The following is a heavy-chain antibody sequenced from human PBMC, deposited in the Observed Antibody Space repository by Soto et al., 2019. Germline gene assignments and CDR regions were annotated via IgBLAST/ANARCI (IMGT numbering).Heavy chain of an antibody. Sequence: EVQMLEYGGGLVQPGGSLGLSCAAAGFTFGSYAMSWVRQAPGKGLEWVSGISGSGGSTFYADSVKGRFTISRDNSNNMVYLQMDNVRADDTAVYYCARQQGGSLSSLYFDYRGQGTLVTVSS. CDR2: ISGSGGST. CDR3: ARQQGGSLSSLYFDY. V-gene: IGHV3-23*01. CDR1: GFTFGSYA. D-gene: IGHD2-15*01. J-gene: IGHJ4*02.